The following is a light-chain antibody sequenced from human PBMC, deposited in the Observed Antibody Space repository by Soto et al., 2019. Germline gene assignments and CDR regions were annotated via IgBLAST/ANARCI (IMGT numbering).Light chain of an antibody. CDR1: SRDVGDYDS. Sequence: QSVLTQPRSVSGSPGQSVTISCTGTSRDVGDYDSVSWYQQHPGKAPKLMIYDVTERPSGVPDRFSGSKSGNTASLTISGLQTEDQADYYCCSYAGSYTYVVFGGGTKLTVL. CDR2: DVT. CDR3: CSYAGSYTYVV. J-gene: IGLJ2*01. V-gene: IGLV2-11*01.